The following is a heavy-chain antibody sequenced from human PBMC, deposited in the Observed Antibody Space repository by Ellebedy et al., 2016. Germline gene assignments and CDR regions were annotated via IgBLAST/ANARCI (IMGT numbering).Heavy chain of an antibody. Sequence: SETLSLTCTVSGGSISSYYWGWIRQSPGKGLEWIGSIYYTGSTHYNPSLKSRVTISVDTSKNQFSLKLSSVTAADTAVYYCARVFVGGYYQKYFQHWGQGTLVTVSS. D-gene: IGHD3-22*01. CDR1: GGSISSYY. CDR2: IYYTGST. V-gene: IGHV4-39*07. CDR3: ARVFVGGYYQKYFQH. J-gene: IGHJ1*01.